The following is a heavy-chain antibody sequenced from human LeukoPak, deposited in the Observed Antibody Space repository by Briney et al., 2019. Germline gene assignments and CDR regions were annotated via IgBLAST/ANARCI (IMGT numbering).Heavy chain of an antibody. D-gene: IGHD6-13*01. Sequence: GASVKVSCKASGYTFTSYGISWVRQAPGQGLEWMGIINPSGGSTSYAQKFQGRVTMTRDTSTSTVYMGLSSLRSEDTAVYYCARDFGVAAAGPKTNPSLILDYWGQGTLVTVSS. CDR3: ARDFGVAAAGPKTNPSLILDY. V-gene: IGHV1-46*01. CDR1: GYTFTSYG. CDR2: INPSGGST. J-gene: IGHJ4*02.